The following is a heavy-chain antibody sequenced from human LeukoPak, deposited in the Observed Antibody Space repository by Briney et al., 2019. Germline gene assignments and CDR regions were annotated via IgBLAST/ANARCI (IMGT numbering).Heavy chain of an antibody. CDR2: IWYDGSNK. J-gene: IGHJ4*02. CDR1: GFTFSSYG. D-gene: IGHD5-12*01. CDR3: ARVPEEVANGGYSYYFDY. V-gene: IGHV3-33*08. Sequence: PGRPLSLSCAASGFTFSSYGMHWVRQAPGKGLEWVAVIWYDGSNKYYADSVKGRFTISRDNSKNTLYLQMNSLRAEDTAVYYCARVPEEVANGGYSYYFDYWGQGTLVTVSS.